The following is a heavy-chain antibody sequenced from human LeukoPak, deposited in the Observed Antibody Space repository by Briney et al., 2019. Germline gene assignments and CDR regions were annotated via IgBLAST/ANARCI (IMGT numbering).Heavy chain of an antibody. CDR2: IRYDGSNK. CDR1: GFTFSSHG. J-gene: IGHJ4*02. CDR3: AKDWDYYGSGSYIHFDY. D-gene: IGHD3-10*01. Sequence: GGSLRLSCAASGFTFSSHGMHSVRQAPGKGLEWVAFIRYDGSNKYYADSVKGRFTISRDNSTNTLYLQMNSLRAEDTAVYYCAKDWDYYGSGSYIHFDYWGQGTLVTVSS. V-gene: IGHV3-30*02.